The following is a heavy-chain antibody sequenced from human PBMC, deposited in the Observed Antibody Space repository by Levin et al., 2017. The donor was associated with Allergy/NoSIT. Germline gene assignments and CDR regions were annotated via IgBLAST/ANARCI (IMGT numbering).Heavy chain of an antibody. J-gene: IGHJ6*02. CDR1: GGSISSYY. D-gene: IGHD3-22*01. Sequence: SETLSLTCTVSGGSISSYYWSWIRQPPGKGLEWIGYIYYSGSTNYNPSLKSRVTISVDTSKNQFSLKLSSVTAADTAVYYCARAGYYDSSGYYYYYGMDVWGQGTTVTVSS. CDR2: IYYSGST. CDR3: ARAGYYDSSGYYYYYGMDV. V-gene: IGHV4-59*01.